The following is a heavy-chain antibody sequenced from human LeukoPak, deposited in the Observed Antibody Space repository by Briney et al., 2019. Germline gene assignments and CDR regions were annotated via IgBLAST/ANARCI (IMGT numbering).Heavy chain of an antibody. CDR2: IYFSGST. CDR3: ARWDDKRPL. CDR1: GGSMSSYY. D-gene: IGHD3-9*01. V-gene: IGHV4-59*01. J-gene: IGHJ4*02. Sequence: KPSETLSLMCSVSGGSMSSYYWSWIRQPPGKGLEWVGSIYFSGSTNYNPSLKSRVSISVDTSKNQLSLKLGSVTAADTAVYYCARWDDKRPLWGQGTLVTVSS.